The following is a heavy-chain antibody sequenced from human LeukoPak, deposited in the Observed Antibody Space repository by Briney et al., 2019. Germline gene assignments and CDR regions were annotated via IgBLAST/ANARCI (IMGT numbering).Heavy chain of an antibody. J-gene: IGHJ4*02. CDR3: AKAPLYQLLFSDY. V-gene: IGHV1-69*13. D-gene: IGHD2-2*01. Sequence: SVKVSCKASGGTFSSYAISWVRQAPGQGLEWMGGIIPIFGTANYAQKFQGRVTITADESTSTAYMELSSLRSEDTAVYYCAKAPLYQLLFSDYWGQGTLVTVSS. CDR1: GGTFSSYA. CDR2: IIPIFGTA.